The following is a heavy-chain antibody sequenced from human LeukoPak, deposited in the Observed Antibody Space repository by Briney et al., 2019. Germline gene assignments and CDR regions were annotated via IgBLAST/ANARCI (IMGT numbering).Heavy chain of an antibody. D-gene: IGHD3-9*01. CDR3: VRAPQEDHDPLTGIQTGNWFNP. CDR2: INPNSGNT. CDR1: GYTFITYD. J-gene: IGHJ5*02. V-gene: IGHV1-8*01. Sequence: GASVKVSCKASGYTFITYDINWVRQATGQGPEWMGWINPNSGNTGYAQKFQGRVHLTRNTSISTAYMEFSSLESDDTAIYYCVRAPQEDHDPLTGIQTGNWFNPWGQGTLVTVSS.